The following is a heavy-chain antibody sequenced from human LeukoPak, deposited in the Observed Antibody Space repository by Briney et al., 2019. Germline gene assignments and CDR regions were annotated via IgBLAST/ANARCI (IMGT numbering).Heavy chain of an antibody. Sequence: SETLSLTCTVSGGSISSSSYHWGWIRQPPGKGLEWIGSIYYSGSTYYNPSLKSRVTISVDTSKNQFSLKLSSVTAADTAVYYCARRYYYGSGSYYPFDYWGQGTLVTVSS. CDR3: ARRYYYGSGSYYPFDY. CDR2: IYYSGST. V-gene: IGHV4-39*01. D-gene: IGHD3-10*01. CDR1: GGSISSSSYH. J-gene: IGHJ4*02.